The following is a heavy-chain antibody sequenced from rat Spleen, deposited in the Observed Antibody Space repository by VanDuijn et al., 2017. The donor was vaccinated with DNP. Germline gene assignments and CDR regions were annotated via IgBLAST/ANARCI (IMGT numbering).Heavy chain of an antibody. CDR2: ISYDGSST. D-gene: IGHD1-10*01. V-gene: IGHV5-7*01. CDR3: ARGEQLRW. CDR1: GFTFSDYN. J-gene: IGHJ2*01. Sequence: EVQLVESGGGLVQPGRSLKLSCAASGFTFSDYNMAWVRQAPKKGLEWVATISYDGSSTYYRDSVKGRFTISRDNAKSTLYLQMDSLRSEDTATYYCARGEQLRWWGQGVMVTVSS.